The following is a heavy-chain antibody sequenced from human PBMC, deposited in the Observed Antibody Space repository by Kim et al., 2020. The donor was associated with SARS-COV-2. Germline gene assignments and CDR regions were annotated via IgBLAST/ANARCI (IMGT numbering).Heavy chain of an antibody. J-gene: IGHJ6*02. CDR3: ARAGITMVRGYYYYYGMDV. Sequence: SVKVSCKASGGTFSSYAISWVRQAPGQGLEWMGVIIPIFGTANYAQKFQGRVTITADESTSTAYMELSSLRSEDTAVYYCARAGITMVRGYYYYYGMDVWCQGTTVTVSS. CDR2: IIPIFGTA. V-gene: IGHV1-69*13. D-gene: IGHD3-10*01. CDR1: GGTFSSYA.